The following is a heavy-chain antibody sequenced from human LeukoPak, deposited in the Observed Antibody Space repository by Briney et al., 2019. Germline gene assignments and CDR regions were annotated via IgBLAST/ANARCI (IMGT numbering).Heavy chain of an antibody. D-gene: IGHD2-15*01. CDR1: GYTFTSNY. Sequence: ASVKVSCKAFGYTFTSNYMHWVRQAPGQEPEWMGVISPSGGSTTYAQKFQGRVTLTRDMSTSTDYLEQSNLRSEDTAVYYCARDRYCSGGSCYSGWANYFDYWGQGTLVTVSS. CDR2: ISPSGGST. J-gene: IGHJ4*02. CDR3: ARDRYCSGGSCYSGWANYFDY. V-gene: IGHV1-46*01.